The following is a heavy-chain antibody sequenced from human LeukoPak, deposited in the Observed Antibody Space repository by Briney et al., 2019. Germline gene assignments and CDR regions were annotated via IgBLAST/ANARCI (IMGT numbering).Heavy chain of an antibody. V-gene: IGHV4-4*07. CDR2: IETSGST. Sequence: SETLSLTCTVSGGSISSYYWSWIRQPAGKGLEWIGRIETSGSTNYNPSLKSRVTMSVDTSKNQFSLKLSSVTAADTAVYYCARGVDGFWSGYYFDYWGQGTLVTVSS. CDR1: GGSISSYY. J-gene: IGHJ4*02. CDR3: ARGVDGFWSGYYFDY. D-gene: IGHD3-3*01.